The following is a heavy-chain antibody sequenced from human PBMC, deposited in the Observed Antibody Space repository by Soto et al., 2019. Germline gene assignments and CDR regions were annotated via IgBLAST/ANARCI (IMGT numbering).Heavy chain of an antibody. D-gene: IGHD2-21*01. CDR3: ARAFLWIDS. CDR1: GFTFSTFS. CDR2: ISSSGGTK. J-gene: IGHJ4*02. V-gene: IGHV3-48*01. Sequence: EVQLVESGGGLVQPGGSLRLSCAASGFTFSTFSMHWVRQSPGKGLEWISYISSSGGTKYYVDSAEGRFTISRDNAKSLLYLQLNSLRVEDTAIYYCARAFLWIDSWGQGTQVTVSS.